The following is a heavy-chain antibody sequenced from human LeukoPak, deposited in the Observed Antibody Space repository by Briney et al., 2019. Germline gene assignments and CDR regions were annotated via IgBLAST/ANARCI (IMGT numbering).Heavy chain of an antibody. J-gene: IGHJ3*02. CDR3: ARERMGATNAFDI. Sequence: GGSLRLSCAASGFTFSSYSMNWVRQAPGKGLEWVSSISSSSSYIYYADSVKGRFTISRDNAKNSLYLQMNSLRAEDTAVYYCARERMGATNAFDIWGQGTMVTVSS. CDR2: ISSSSSYI. CDR1: GFTFSSYS. V-gene: IGHV3-21*01. D-gene: IGHD1-26*01.